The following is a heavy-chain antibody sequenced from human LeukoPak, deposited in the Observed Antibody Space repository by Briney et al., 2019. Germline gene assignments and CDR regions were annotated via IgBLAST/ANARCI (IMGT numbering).Heavy chain of an antibody. Sequence: GGSLRLSCAASGFTFSSYSMNWVRQAPGKGLEWVSYISSSSSTIYYADSVKGRFTISGDSAMNSLYLQMSSLRDDDTAVYYCTPHRDGSYPFDYWGQGTLVTVST. V-gene: IGHV3-48*02. J-gene: IGHJ4*02. CDR3: TPHRDGSYPFDY. CDR2: ISSSSSTI. CDR1: GFTFSSYS. D-gene: IGHD1-26*01.